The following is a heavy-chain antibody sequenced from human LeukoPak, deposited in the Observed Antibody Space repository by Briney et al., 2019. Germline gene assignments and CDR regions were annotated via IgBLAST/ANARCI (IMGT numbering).Heavy chain of an antibody. V-gene: IGHV4-59*01. CDR2: IHYRGTT. J-gene: IGHJ2*01. CDR1: GVSIGSYW. Sequence: TSETLSLTCTVSGVSIGSYWWSWVRQSPGKGLEWIAYIHYRGTTNSNPSLKSRVSISVDTSKNQFSLNLNSVTDADTAVYYCARDLGTGWPYWYFDLWGRGTLVTVSS. CDR3: ARDLGTGWPYWYFDL. D-gene: IGHD6-19*01.